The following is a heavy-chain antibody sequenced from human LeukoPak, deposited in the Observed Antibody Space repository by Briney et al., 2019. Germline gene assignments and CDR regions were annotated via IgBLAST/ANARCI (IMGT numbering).Heavy chain of an antibody. CDR2: ISYDGSNL. CDR3: ANWDNPEYLDY. J-gene: IGHJ4*02. V-gene: IGHV3-30*18. D-gene: IGHD1-14*01. Sequence: GGSLRLSCAVTGFTFGSYGMQWVRQAPGKGLEGVAVISYDGSNLYYADSVKGRFTISRDNSKNTLYLQMNSVRAEDTAMYYCANWDNPEYLDYWGQGTLATVSS. CDR1: GFTFGSYG.